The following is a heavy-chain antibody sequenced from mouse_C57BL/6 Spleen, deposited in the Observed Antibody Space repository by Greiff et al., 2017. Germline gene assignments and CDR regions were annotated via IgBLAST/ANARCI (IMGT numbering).Heavy chain of an antibody. CDR3: AREGTTVVADWYFDG. CDR1: GYTFTSYW. Sequence: QVQLQQSGTELVKPGASVKLSCKASGYTFTSYWMHWVKQRPGQGLEWIGNINPSNGGTNYNEKFKSKATLTVDKSSSTAYMQLSSLTSEDSAVYYCAREGTTVVADWYFDGWGTGTTVTVSS. V-gene: IGHV1-53*01. D-gene: IGHD1-1*01. J-gene: IGHJ1*03. CDR2: INPSNGGT.